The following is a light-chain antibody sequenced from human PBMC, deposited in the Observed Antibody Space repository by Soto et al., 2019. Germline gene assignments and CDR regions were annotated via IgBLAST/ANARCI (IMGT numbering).Light chain of an antibody. V-gene: IGLV1-40*01. CDR3: QSHDSSLSGNDV. CDR1: SSNIGAGYD. J-gene: IGLJ1*01. CDR2: GSS. Sequence: QSVLTQPPSVSGAPGQRVTISCTGSSSNIGAGYDVHWYQQLPGAAPKLLIYGSSNRPSGVPDRFSGSKSGTSASLAITGLQAEDEADYYCQSHDSSLSGNDVFGTGTKVTVL.